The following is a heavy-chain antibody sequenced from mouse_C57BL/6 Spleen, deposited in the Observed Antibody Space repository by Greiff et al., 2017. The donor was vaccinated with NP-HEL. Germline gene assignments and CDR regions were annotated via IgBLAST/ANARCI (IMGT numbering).Heavy chain of an antibody. CDR3: ARPGGTGYYAMDY. J-gene: IGHJ4*01. V-gene: IGHV5-17*01. CDR1: GFTFSDYG. D-gene: IGHD4-1*01. CDR2: ISSGSSTI. Sequence: EVQLVESGGGLVKPGGSLKLSCAASGFTFSDYGMHWVRQAPEKGLEWVAYISSGSSTIYYADTVKGRFTISRDNAKNTLFLQMTSLRSEDTAMYYCARPGGTGYYAMDYWGQGTSVTVSS.